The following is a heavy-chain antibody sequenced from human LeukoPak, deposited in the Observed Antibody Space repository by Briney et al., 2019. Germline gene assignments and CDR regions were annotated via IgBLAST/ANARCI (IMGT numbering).Heavy chain of an antibody. V-gene: IGHV3-7*01. D-gene: IGHD5-12*01. CDR3: ARGGSPGWLRVGY. J-gene: IGHJ4*02. CDR1: GFTFSSYS. Sequence: GGSLRLSCAASGFTFSSYSMNWVRQAPGKGLEWVANIKQDGSEKYYVDSVKGRFTISRDNAKNSLYLQMNSLRAEDPAVYYCARGGSPGWLRVGYWGQGPLVTVSS. CDR2: IKQDGSEK.